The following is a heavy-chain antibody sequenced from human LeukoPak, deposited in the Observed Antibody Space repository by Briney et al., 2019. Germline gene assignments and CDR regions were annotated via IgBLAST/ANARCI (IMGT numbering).Heavy chain of an antibody. D-gene: IGHD2-15*01. CDR1: GFTFSAYS. J-gene: IGHJ4*02. V-gene: IGHV3-30*03. CDR3: ARPNAVVVRYPPPYYFDY. CDR2: ISYDGSNK. Sequence: PGGSLRLSCATSGFTFSAYSLSWVRQAPGKGLEWVAVISYDGSNKYYADSVKGPFTISRDNSKNTLYLQMNSLRAEDTAVYYCARPNAVVVRYPPPYYFDYWGQGTLVTVSS.